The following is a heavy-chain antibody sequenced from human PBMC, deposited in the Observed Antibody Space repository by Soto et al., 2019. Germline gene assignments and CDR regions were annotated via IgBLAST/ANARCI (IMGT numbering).Heavy chain of an antibody. CDR2: IYYSGST. CDR1: GGSISSGGYY. J-gene: IGHJ4*02. Sequence: QVQLQESGPGLVKPSQTLSLTCTVSGGSISSGGYYWSWIRQHPGKGLEWIGYIYYSGSTDYNPSLKSRVTISVDTSKNQFSLKLSSVIAADTAGYFCALLTTRREGVGSWGQGTLVTVSS. V-gene: IGHV4-31*03. D-gene: IGHD4-17*01. CDR3: ALLTTRREGVGS.